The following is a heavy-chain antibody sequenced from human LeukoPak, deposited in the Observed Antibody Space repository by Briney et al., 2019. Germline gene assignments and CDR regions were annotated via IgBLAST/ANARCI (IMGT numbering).Heavy chain of an antibody. Sequence: SETLSLTCTVSGGSVNSGSYYWSWIRQPPGKGLEWIGYIYYSGSTNYNPSLKSRVTISVDTSKNQFSLKLSSVTAADTAVYYCARESNDFWSGPLMFDPWGQGTLVTVSS. D-gene: IGHD3-3*01. CDR3: ARESNDFWSGPLMFDP. CDR1: GGSVNSGSYY. CDR2: IYYSGST. J-gene: IGHJ5*02. V-gene: IGHV4-61*01.